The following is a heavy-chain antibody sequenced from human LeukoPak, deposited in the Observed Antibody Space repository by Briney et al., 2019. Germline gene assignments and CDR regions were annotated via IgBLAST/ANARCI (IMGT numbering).Heavy chain of an antibody. J-gene: IGHJ6*02. D-gene: IGHD2-15*01. CDR1: GGSISSYY. CDR2: IYYSGST. V-gene: IGHV4-59*01. CDR3: ARVPLGYCSGGSCYEWYYGMDV. Sequence: SETLSLTCTVSGGSISSYYWSWIRQPPGKGLEWIGYIYYSGSTNYNPSLKSRVTISVDTSKNQFSLKLSSVTAADTAVYYCARVPLGYCSGGSCYEWYYGMDVWGQGTTVTVSS.